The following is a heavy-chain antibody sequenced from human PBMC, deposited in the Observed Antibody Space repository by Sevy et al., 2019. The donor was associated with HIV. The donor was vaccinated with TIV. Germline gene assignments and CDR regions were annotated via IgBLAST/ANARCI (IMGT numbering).Heavy chain of an antibody. CDR2: ITVYNGNL. CDR3: ARGPTAIVGGRFVYYGMDV. Sequence: GASVKVSCKASGYTFTSYGVSWVRQAPGQGLEWMGWITVYNGNLKYAQRLQDRVTMTTDTSTSTAYMELTSLRLDDTAVYYCARGPTAIVGGRFVYYGMDVWGQGTTVTVSS. J-gene: IGHJ6*02. V-gene: IGHV1-18*01. D-gene: IGHD1-26*01. CDR1: GYTFTSYG.